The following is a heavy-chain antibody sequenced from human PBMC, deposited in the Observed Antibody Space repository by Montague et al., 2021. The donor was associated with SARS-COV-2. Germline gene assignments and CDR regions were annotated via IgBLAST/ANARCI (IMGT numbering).Heavy chain of an antibody. J-gene: IGHJ3*02. D-gene: IGHD3-22*01. Sequence: TLSLTYTVSGGSISSGGYYWSWIRQHPGKGLEWIGYIYHTGSTHYNPSLKSRVTISKETSKNHFSLNLSSVTAADSAVYYCARGSGYYDSSGYSYDAFDIWGQGTKATVSS. CDR2: IYHTGST. CDR1: GGSISSGGYY. V-gene: IGHV4-31*03. CDR3: ARGSGYYDSSGYSYDAFDI.